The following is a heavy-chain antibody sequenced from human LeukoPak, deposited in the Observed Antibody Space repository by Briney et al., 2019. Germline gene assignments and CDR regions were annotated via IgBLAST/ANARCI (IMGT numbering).Heavy chain of an antibody. CDR1: GGSISSYY. V-gene: IGHV4-59*08. Sequence: PSETLSLTSTVSGGSISSYYWSWIRQPPGKGLEWIGYIYYSGSTNYNPSLKSRVTISVDTSKNQFSLKLSSVTAADTAVYYCARHRLGRRGLERLFDYWGQGTLVTVSS. CDR2: IYYSGST. CDR3: ARHRLGRRGLERLFDY. J-gene: IGHJ4*02. D-gene: IGHD1-1*01.